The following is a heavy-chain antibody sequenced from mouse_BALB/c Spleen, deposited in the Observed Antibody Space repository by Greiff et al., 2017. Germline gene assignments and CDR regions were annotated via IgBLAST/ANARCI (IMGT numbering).Heavy chain of an antibody. V-gene: IGHV1-69*02. Sequence: QVQLQQPGAELVKPGASVKLSCKASGYTFTSHWMHWVKQRPGQGLEWIGEIDPSDSYTNYNQKFKGKATLTVDKSSSTAYMQLSSLTSEDSAVYYCATMITDYWGQGTTLTVSS. D-gene: IGHD2-4*01. CDR1: GYTFTSHW. J-gene: IGHJ2*01. CDR2: IDPSDSYT. CDR3: ATMITDY.